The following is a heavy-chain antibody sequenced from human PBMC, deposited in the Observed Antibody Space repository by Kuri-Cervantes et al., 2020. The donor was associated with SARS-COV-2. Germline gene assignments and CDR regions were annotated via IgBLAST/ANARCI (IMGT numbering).Heavy chain of an antibody. V-gene: IGHV4-4*08. CDR1: GASISSQY. CDR2: IYTSGST. J-gene: IGHJ4*02. D-gene: IGHD3-3*01. Sequence: GSLRLSCTVSGASISSQYWSWIRQPPGKGLEYIAYIYTSGSTYYNPSLKSRVTISVDTSKNQFSLKLSSVTAADTAVYYCARAIFGVVLFDYWGQGTLVTVSS. CDR3: ARAIFGVVLFDY.